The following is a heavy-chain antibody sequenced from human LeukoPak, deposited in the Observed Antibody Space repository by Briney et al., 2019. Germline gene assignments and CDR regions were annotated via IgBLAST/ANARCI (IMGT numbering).Heavy chain of an antibody. V-gene: IGHV3-74*01. CDR3: ERNPPNNDYYHGMDV. CDR1: GFTFSTYW. J-gene: IGHJ6*02. D-gene: IGHD1-14*01. CDR2: INLYGSRT. Sequence: QPGGSLRLSCAASGFTFSTYWMHWVRHAPGKGLVWVSRINLYGSRTSYADSVKGRFTISRDHAQNTLYPQMNGLRAEDTAVYYCERNPPNNDYYHGMDVWGRGTTVTVSS.